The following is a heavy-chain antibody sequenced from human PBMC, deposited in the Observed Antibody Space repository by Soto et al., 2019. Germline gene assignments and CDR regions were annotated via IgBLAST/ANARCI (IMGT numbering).Heavy chain of an antibody. J-gene: IGHJ4*02. CDR3: VRVRVMITFGVVIVIDY. V-gene: IGHV1-8*01. D-gene: IGHD3-16*02. CDR1: GYTFTSYD. CDR2: INPNTGYT. Sequence: QVQLVQSGAAMKKPGASVKVSCKASGYTFTSYDINWVRQAAGQGLEWLGWINPNTGYTDYAQKYQDRLTMARNTSITKASMELRGLRSEDTAVYYGVRVRVMITFGVVIVIDYWGQGSPVTVSS.